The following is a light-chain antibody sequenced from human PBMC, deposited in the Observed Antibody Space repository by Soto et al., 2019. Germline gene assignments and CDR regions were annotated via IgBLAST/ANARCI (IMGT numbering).Light chain of an antibody. CDR3: QKYSSVIT. V-gene: IGKV1-27*01. CDR2: AAS. Sequence: DIQMTQSPSSLSASVGDRVTITGRASQCISNFLAWYQQKPEKVPKLLISAASTLQSGVPSRFSGSGSGTDFTLTITSLQPDDVATYYCQKYSSVITFGKGTRQEIK. J-gene: IGKJ5*01. CDR1: QCISNF.